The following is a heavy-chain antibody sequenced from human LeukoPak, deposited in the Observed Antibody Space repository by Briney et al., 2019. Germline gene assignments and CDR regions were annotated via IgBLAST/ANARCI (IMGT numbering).Heavy chain of an antibody. CDR2: VSGTGGRT. CDR1: GFTFSSYW. CDR3: VKASSSSPQYNWFDA. J-gene: IGHJ5*02. V-gene: IGHV3-23*01. D-gene: IGHD6-6*01. Sequence: GGSLRLSCAASGFTFSSYWMSWVRQAPGKGLEWVSVVSGTGGRTYYAGSVKGRFTISRDNSKNTLYLQMNSLRAEDTALYYCVKASSSSPQYNWFDAWGQGTLVTVSS.